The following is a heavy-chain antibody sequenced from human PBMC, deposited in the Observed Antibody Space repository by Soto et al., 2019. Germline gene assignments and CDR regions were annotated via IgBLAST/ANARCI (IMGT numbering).Heavy chain of an antibody. D-gene: IGHD5-18*01. V-gene: IGHV3-23*01. CDR2: LSAGGTAT. Sequence: EVQLLESGGGLVQPGGSLRLSCAASGFIFSSSAMTWVRQAPGKGLEWVSGLSAGGTATYYADSVKGRLTISRDNSKNTLYLQVNSLRVEDTALYYGARAVGGSSYAYLPADWGHGTLVTVSS. CDR3: ARAVGGSSYAYLPAD. CDR1: GFIFSSSA. J-gene: IGHJ4*01.